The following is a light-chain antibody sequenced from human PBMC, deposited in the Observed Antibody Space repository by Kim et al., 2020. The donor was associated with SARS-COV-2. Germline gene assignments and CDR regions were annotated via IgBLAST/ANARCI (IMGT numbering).Light chain of an antibody. CDR2: QDR. V-gene: IGLV3-1*01. Sequence: VAPGQTASITCAGDRLGDKYACWYQQKPGQSPVLVIYQDRKRPSGIPERFSGSNSGNTATLTISGTQAMDEADYYCQAWDSSTYVFGTGTKVTVL. J-gene: IGLJ1*01. CDR3: QAWDSSTYV. CDR1: RLGDKY.